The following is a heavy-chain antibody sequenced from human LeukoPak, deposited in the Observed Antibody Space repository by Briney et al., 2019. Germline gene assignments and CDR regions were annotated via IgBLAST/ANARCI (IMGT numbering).Heavy chain of an antibody. Sequence: SETLSLTCTVSGGSISSYYWSWIRQPPGKGVEWIGYIYYIGSTNYNPSLKSRVTISVDTSKNQFSLKLSSVTAADTAVYYCARARYYYDSSGYYVWDYWGQGTLVTVSS. J-gene: IGHJ4*02. CDR1: GGSISSYY. CDR3: ARARYYYDSSGYYVWDY. D-gene: IGHD3-22*01. V-gene: IGHV4-59*01. CDR2: IYYIGST.